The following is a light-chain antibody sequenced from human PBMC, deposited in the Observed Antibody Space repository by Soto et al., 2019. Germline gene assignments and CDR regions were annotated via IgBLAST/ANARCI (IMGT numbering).Light chain of an antibody. CDR1: HDIGNS. Sequence: DIQMTQSPPSLSASVGDRVTITCQASHDIGNSLNWYQDKPEQAPKLVIYDAYNLETGVPSTFSGNGYGTDFTFTISSLRPEDIATYYCQKSDHLPLFGPGTKVDIK. CDR3: QKSDHLPL. V-gene: IGKV1-33*01. J-gene: IGKJ3*01. CDR2: DAY.